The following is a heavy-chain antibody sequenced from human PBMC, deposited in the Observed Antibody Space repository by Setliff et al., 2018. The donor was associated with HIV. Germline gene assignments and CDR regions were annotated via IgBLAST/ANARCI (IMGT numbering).Heavy chain of an antibody. CDR3: AKSSPSIGYITDC. V-gene: IGHV4-59*01. D-gene: IGHD5-12*01. J-gene: IGHJ4*02. Sequence: PSETLSLTCTVSGGSISSYYWSWIRQPPGKGLEWIGYIYYSGSTNYNPSLKSRVTISVDTSKNQFSLKLTSVTAADTAVYYCAKSSPSIGYITDCWGQGAPVTVSS. CDR2: IYYSGST. CDR1: GGSISSYY.